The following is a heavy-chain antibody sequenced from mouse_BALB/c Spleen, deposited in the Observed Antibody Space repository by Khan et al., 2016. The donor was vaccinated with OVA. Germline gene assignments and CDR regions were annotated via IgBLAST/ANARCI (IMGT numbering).Heavy chain of an antibody. D-gene: IGHD2-4*01. CDR2: INPSNGRT. V-gene: IGHV1S81*02. CDR3: ARPTMIATEFAY. J-gene: IGHJ3*01. CDR1: GYTFTTYW. Sequence: VQLQQPGAELVKPGASMKLSCKASGYTFTTYWMHWVKQRPGQGLEWIGEINPSNGRTNYNEKFKRKATLIVDKSSSTAYMQLSSLTSEDSAVYDCARPTMIATEFAYWGQGTLVTVSA.